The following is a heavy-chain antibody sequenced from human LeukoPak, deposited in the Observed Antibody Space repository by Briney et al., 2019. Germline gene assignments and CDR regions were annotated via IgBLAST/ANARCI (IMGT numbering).Heavy chain of an antibody. CDR2: INPSGGST. J-gene: IGHJ4*02. CDR3: ARDEVGATSFDY. D-gene: IGHD1-26*01. V-gene: IGHV1-46*01. Sequence: GASVKVSCKASGYTFTSYYMHWVRQAPGQGLEWMGIINPSGGSTSYAQQFQGRVTMTRDTSTSTVYMELSSLRSEDTAVYYCARDEVGATSFDYWGQGTLVTVSS. CDR1: GYTFTSYY.